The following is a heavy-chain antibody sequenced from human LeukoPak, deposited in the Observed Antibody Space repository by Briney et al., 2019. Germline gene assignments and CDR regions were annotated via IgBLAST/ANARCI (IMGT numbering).Heavy chain of an antibody. CDR2: IYYSGST. CDR1: GGSISSYY. Sequence: PSETLSLTCTVSGGSISSYYWSWIRQPPGKGLEWIGYIYYSGSTNYNPFLKSRVTISVDTSKNQFSLKLSSVTAADTAVYYCARADRDGYSLFDYWGQGTLVTVSS. J-gene: IGHJ4*02. V-gene: IGHV4-59*01. CDR3: ARADRDGYSLFDY. D-gene: IGHD5-24*01.